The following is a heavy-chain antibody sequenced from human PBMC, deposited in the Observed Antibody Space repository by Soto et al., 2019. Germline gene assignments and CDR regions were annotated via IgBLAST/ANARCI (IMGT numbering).Heavy chain of an antibody. CDR1: GFTFSSYA. CDR3: ARVRSGWYEFDY. Sequence: QVQLVESGGGVVQPGRSLRLSCAASGFTFSSYAMHWVRQAPGKGLEWVAVISYDGSNKYYADSVKGRFTISRDNSKNTLYLQMNSLRAEDTAVYYCARVRSGWYEFDYWGQGTLVTVSA. J-gene: IGHJ4*02. D-gene: IGHD6-19*01. V-gene: IGHV3-30-3*01. CDR2: ISYDGSNK.